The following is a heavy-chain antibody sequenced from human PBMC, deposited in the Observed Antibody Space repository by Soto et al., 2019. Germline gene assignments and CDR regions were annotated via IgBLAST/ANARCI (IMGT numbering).Heavy chain of an antibody. CDR3: AKDRVALAGMGFFDS. J-gene: IGHJ4*02. D-gene: IGHD6-19*01. CDR1: GFSLSNFA. CDR2: ISANGGRA. V-gene: IGHV3-23*01. Sequence: EVQLLESGGGLVPPGGSLRLYCAASGFSLSNFALSWVRQAPGKGLEWVSVISANGGRATYADSVKGRFTISRDNSKNELYLEMSSLRADDTATYYCAKDRVALAGMGFFDSWGQGTLVIVSS.